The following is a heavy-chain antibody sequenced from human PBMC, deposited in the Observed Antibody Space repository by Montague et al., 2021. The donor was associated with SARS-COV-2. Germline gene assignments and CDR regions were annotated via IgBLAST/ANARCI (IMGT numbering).Heavy chain of an antibody. CDR3: ARAPIYRGSWYAYFDY. CDR2: INYSGST. J-gene: IGHJ4*02. Sequence: SETLSLTCTVSGDSMNNYYYSWIRQPPGKGLEWIGYINYSGSTHXNPSLQSRVTLSKDTSKNQFSLRLTSVTAADTAMYFCARAPIYRGSWYAYFDYWGQGTLVTVSS. V-gene: IGHV4-59*01. D-gene: IGHD6-13*01. CDR1: GDSMNNYY.